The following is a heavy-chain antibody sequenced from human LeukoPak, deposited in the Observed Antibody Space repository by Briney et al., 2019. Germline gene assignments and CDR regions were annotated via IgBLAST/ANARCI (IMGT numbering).Heavy chain of an antibody. V-gene: IGHV3-21*01. J-gene: IGHJ3*02. Sequence: GGSLRLSCAASGFTFSNAWMSWVRQAPGKGLEWVSSINNIASHIYYVDSVRGRFTISRDNAKNSVSLQMNNLRAEDTAVYYCARATDHDAFDIWGQGTMVTVSS. CDR1: GFTFSNAW. CDR3: ARATDHDAFDI. CDR2: INNIASHI.